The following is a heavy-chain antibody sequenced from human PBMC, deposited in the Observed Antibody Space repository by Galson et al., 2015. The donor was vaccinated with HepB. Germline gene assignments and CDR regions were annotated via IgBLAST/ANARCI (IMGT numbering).Heavy chain of an antibody. J-gene: IGHJ3*02. CDR1: GFTFSSYS. CDR3: ASLWGPKDPFDI. Sequence: SLRLSCAASGFTFSSYSMNWVRQAPGKGLEWVSYISNSGSHTYYAESLKGRFTISRDNAKSSLYLQMNSLRAEDTAVYYCASLWGPKDPFDIWGQGTMVTVSS. CDR2: ISNSGSHT. V-gene: IGHV3-21*05. D-gene: IGHD3-16*01.